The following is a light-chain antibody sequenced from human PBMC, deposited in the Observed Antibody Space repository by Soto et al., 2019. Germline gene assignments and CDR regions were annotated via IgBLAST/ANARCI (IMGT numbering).Light chain of an antibody. CDR1: QSVLYSSNTKNY. CDR3: QQYYSTPFPYT. CDR2: WAS. V-gene: IGKV4-1*01. Sequence: DIVMTQSPDSLAVFLGERATINCKSSQSVLYSSNTKNYLAWYQQKPGQPPKLLIYWASTRESVVPDRFSGSGSGTDFTLTISSLQAEDVAVYYCQQYYSTPFPYTLGQGTKLEIK. J-gene: IGKJ2*01.